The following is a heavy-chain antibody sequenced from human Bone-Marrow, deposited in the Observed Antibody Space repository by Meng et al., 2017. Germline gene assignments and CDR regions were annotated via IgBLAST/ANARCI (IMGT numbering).Heavy chain of an antibody. CDR3: ERVLRGWGYFDY. V-gene: IGHV3-53*01. J-gene: IGHJ4*02. D-gene: IGHD3-10*01. Sequence: EEHGGAVTLPGGSRRLSCSALGSNVSHSYMHGLGQAPGKRAEVDSVIYGARNTYYADAVKGRFTISSNNSRNTLYLQVNSLRAEDTAVYYCERVLRGWGYFDYWGQGTLVTVSS. CDR2: IYGARNT. CDR1: GSNVSHSY.